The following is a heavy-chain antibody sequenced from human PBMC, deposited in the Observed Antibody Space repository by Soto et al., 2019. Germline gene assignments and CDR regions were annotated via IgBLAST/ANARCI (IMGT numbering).Heavy chain of an antibody. CDR1: GFTFSIHA. CDR2: ISGSGGST. Sequence: EVQLLESGGGLVQPGGSLRLSCAASGFTFSIHAMSWVRQAPGKGLEWVSFISGSGGSTYYADSVKGRFTISRDNSKKTLYLQMTRLRGEDTAVYYCGKGSAATNYFYYATDVWGQGTTVTVSS. V-gene: IGHV3-23*01. D-gene: IGHD2-15*01. CDR3: GKGSAATNYFYYATDV. J-gene: IGHJ6*02.